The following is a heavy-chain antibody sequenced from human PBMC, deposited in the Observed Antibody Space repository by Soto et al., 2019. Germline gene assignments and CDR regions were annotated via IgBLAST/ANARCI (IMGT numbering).Heavy chain of an antibody. CDR3: AKDIESEDSNGFDY. J-gene: IGHJ4*02. D-gene: IGHD3-22*01. CDR1: GFTFDDYA. CDR2: ISWNSGSI. V-gene: IGHV3-9*01. Sequence: SLRLSCAASGFTFDDYAMHWVRQAPGKGLEWVSGISWNSGSIGYADSVKGRFTISRDNAKNSLYLQMNSLRAEDTALYYCAKDIESEDSNGFDYWGQGTLVTVSS.